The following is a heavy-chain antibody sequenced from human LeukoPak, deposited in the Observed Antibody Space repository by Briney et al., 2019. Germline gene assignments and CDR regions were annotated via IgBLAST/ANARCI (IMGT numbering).Heavy chain of an antibody. J-gene: IGHJ4*02. CDR1: GYTFTGYY. CDR2: INPNSGGT. V-gene: IGHV1-2*02. CDR3: ARGYGYDSSGYYDPEFDY. D-gene: IGHD3-22*01. Sequence: GASVKVSCKASGYTFTGYYMHWVRQAPGQGLEWMGWINPNSGGTNYAQKFQGRVTMTRDTSIGAAYMELSRLRSDDTAVYYCARGYGYDSSGYYDPEFDYWGQGTLVTVSS.